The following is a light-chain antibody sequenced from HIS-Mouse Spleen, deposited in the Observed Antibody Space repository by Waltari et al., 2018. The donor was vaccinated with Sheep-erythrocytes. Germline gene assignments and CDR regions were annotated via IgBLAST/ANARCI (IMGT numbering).Light chain of an antibody. V-gene: IGLV2-11*01. CDR2: DVS. Sequence: QSALTQPRSVSGSPGQSVTISFPGTSLDVCGYNYVTWYQQHPGKAPKLMIYDVSKRPSGVPDRFSGSKSGNTASLTISGLQAEDEADYYCCSYAGSYNHVFATGTKVTVL. CDR1: SLDVCGYNY. J-gene: IGLJ1*01. CDR3: CSYAGSYNHV.